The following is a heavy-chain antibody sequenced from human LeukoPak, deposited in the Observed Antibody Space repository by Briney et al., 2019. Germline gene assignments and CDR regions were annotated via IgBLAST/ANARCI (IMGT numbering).Heavy chain of an antibody. V-gene: IGHV3-21*01. CDR2: ISSSSSYI. CDR1: GFTFKTYT. Sequence: GGSLRLSCAASGFTFKTYTMHWVRQAPGMGLEWVSSISSSSSYIFYADSVKGRFTISRDNAKNSLYLQMNSLRVEDTAVYYCVRGPNSSSWYGSEYFQHWGQGTLVTVSS. D-gene: IGHD6-13*01. J-gene: IGHJ1*01. CDR3: VRGPNSSSWYGSEYFQH.